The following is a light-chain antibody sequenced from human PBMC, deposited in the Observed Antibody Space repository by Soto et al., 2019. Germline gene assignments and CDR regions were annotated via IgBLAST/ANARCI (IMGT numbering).Light chain of an antibody. CDR3: VLYMGSGIWV. CDR1: SGSVSTSYY. Sequence: TVVTQEPSFSVSPGGIVTLTVGLGSGSVSTSYYPSWYQQTPGQAPRTLIYNTKTPSSGVPDRFSGSILGNRAALTITGAQADHECDYYCVLYMGSGIWVFGGGTKLTVL. V-gene: IGLV8-61*01. CDR2: NTK. J-gene: IGLJ3*02.